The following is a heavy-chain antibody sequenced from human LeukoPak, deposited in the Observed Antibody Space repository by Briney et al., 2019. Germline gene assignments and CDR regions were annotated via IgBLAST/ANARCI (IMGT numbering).Heavy chain of an antibody. V-gene: IGHV1-2*06. J-gene: IGHJ6*02. CDR2: INPNSGGT. Sequence: ASVKVSCKASGYTFTGYYMHWVRQAPGQGLEWMGRINPNSGGTNYAQKLQGRVTMTTDTSTSTAYMELRSLRSDDTAVYYCAREVAAAGISYYYYGMDVWGQGTTVTVSS. CDR3: AREVAAAGISYYYYGMDV. D-gene: IGHD6-13*01. CDR1: GYTFTGYY.